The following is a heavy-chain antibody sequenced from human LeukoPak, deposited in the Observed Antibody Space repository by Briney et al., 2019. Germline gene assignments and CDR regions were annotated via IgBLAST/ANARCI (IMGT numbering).Heavy chain of an antibody. J-gene: IGHJ4*02. Sequence: SETLSLTCTVSGDSISSYYWSWIRQPAGKGLEWIGRIYSTGSTNYNPSLKRRVTMSVDTSKNQFSLRLRSVAAADTAVYYCARQIASAGTAGFDFWGQGALVTVSS. CDR3: ARQIASAGTAGFDF. D-gene: IGHD6-13*01. V-gene: IGHV4-4*07. CDR2: IYSTGST. CDR1: GDSISSYY.